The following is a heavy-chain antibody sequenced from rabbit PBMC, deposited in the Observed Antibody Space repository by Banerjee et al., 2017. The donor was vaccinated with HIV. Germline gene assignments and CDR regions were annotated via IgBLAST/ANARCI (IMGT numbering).Heavy chain of an antibody. Sequence: QSLEESGGDLVKPGASLTLTCTASGFSFSGTYWICWVRQAPGKGLEWIACIYTGSSGSTYYASWAKGRFTISKTSSTTATLQMTSLTAADTATYFCARASSGYYYFSLWGPGTLVTVS. V-gene: IGHV1S40*01. J-gene: IGHJ4*01. D-gene: IGHD1-1*01. CDR2: IYTGSSGST. CDR1: GFSFSGTYW. CDR3: ARASSGYYYFSL.